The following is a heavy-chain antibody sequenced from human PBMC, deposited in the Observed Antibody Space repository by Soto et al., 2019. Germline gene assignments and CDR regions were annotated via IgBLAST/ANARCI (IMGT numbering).Heavy chain of an antibody. J-gene: IGHJ5*02. CDR3: AREDSARLIDP. V-gene: IGHV4-30-4*01. CDR2: IFHSGST. Sequence: QVQLQESGPRLVKPSQTLSLTCTVSGGSISSGDSCWTWIRQPPGKGLEWIGYIFHSGSTYYNPSLKSRLTRSLDRSTNQFYLQLSSVTAADTAVYDCAREDSARLIDPWGQGAMVAVSS. CDR1: GGSISSGDSC. D-gene: IGHD2-15*01.